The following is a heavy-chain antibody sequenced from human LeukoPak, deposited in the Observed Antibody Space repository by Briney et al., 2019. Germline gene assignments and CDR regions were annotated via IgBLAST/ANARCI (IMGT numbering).Heavy chain of an antibody. CDR3: ARDSVSGYNGNWFDP. V-gene: IGHV1-2*02. J-gene: IGHJ5*02. CDR2: INPNSGGT. CDR1: GYTFTSYG. Sequence: ASVKVSCKASGYTFTSYGISWVRQAPGQGLEWMAWINPNSGGTNYAQKFQGRVTMTRDTSISTAYMELSRLTSDDTAVYYCARDSVSGYNGNWFDPWGQGTLVTVSS. D-gene: IGHD5-12*01.